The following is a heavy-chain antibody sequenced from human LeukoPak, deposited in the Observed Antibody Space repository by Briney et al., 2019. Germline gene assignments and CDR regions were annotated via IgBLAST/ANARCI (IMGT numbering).Heavy chain of an antibody. CDR3: ARDYRYYGRANGEIWLYYYGMDV. Sequence: GGSLRLSCAASGFTFSSYAMSWVRQAPGKGLEWVSAISGSGGSTYYADSVKGRFTISRDNSKNTLYLQMNSLRAEDTAVYYCARDYRYYGRANGEIWLYYYGMDVWGQGTTVTVSS. J-gene: IGHJ6*02. D-gene: IGHD3-10*01. CDR2: ISGSGGST. V-gene: IGHV3-23*01. CDR1: GFTFSSYA.